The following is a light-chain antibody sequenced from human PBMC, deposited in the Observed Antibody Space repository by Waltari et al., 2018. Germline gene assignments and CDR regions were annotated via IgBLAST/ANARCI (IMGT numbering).Light chain of an antibody. V-gene: IGLV4-69*01. Sequence: QPVLTQSPSASASLGASVKLTCTLSRRHSYYAVAWHQQRQGKAPRFLLRSNTDGSHNQGDGIPDRFSGSTSGADRYLTISNLQPADEADYYCQTWDSGIWVFGGGTRLTVL. J-gene: IGLJ3*02. CDR3: QTWDSGIWV. CDR1: RRHSYYA. CDR2: SNTDGSH.